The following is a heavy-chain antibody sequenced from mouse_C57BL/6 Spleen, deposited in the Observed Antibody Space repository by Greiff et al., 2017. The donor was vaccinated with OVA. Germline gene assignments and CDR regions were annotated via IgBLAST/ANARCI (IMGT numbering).Heavy chain of an antibody. J-gene: IGHJ4*01. CDR3: ARGGGNPVYYAMDY. V-gene: IGHV1-59*01. CDR1: GYTFTSYW. CDR2: IDPSDSYT. Sequence: VQLQQPGAELVRPGTSVKLSCKASGYTFTSYWMHWVKQRPGQGLEWIGVIDPSDSYTNYNQKFKGKATLTVDTSSSTAYMQLSSLTSEDSAVYYCARGGGNPVYYAMDYWGQGTSVTVSS. D-gene: IGHD1-1*02.